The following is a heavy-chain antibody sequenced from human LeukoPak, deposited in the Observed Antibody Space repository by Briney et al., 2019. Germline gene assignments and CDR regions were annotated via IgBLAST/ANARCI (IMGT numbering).Heavy chain of an antibody. V-gene: IGHV3-20*04. Sequence: GGSLRLSCAASGFTFDDYGMSWVRQAPGKGLEWVSGINWNGGSTGYADSVKGRFTISRDNAKNSLYLQMNSLRAEDTDLYYCARADTGVVAATPDYWGQGTLVTVSS. CDR2: INWNGGST. D-gene: IGHD2-15*01. CDR3: ARADTGVVAATPDY. J-gene: IGHJ4*02. CDR1: GFTFDDYG.